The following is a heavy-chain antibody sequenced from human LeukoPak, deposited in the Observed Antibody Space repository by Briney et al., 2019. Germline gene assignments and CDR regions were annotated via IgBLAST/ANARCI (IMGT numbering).Heavy chain of an antibody. CDR1: GGSFSGYY. CDR2: INHSGSI. D-gene: IGHD1-1*01. CDR3: ARHKRDEFWNGYYYYYMDV. V-gene: IGHV4-34*01. J-gene: IGHJ6*03. Sequence: PSETLSLTCAVYGGSFSGYYWSWIRQPPGRGLEWIGEINHSGSINFNPSLKSRVTISVDTSKKQFSLELTSVTAADTAVYYCARHKRDEFWNGYYYYYMDVWGKGTTVTVPS.